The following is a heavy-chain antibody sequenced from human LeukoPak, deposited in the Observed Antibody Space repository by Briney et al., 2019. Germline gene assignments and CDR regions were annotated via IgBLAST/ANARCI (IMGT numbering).Heavy chain of an antibody. CDR2: ISSSSSYI. CDR3: ARDFRRDGYNEAPDN. V-gene: IGHV3-21*01. J-gene: IGHJ4*02. Sequence: GGSLRLSCAASGFTFSSYSMNWVRQAPGKGLEWVSSISSSSSYIYYADSVKGRFTISRDNAKNSLYLQMNSLRAEDTAVYYCARDFRRDGYNEAPDNWGQGTLVTVSS. CDR1: GFTFSSYS. D-gene: IGHD5-24*01.